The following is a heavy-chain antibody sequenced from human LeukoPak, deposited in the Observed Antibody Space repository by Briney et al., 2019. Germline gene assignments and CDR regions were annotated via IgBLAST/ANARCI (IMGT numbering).Heavy chain of an antibody. J-gene: IGHJ3*02. CDR3: ANGHRSLGAFDI. V-gene: IGHV4-59*01. CDR2: IYYSGST. CDR1: GGSISSYY. Sequence: PSETLSLTCTVSGGSISSYYWSWIRQPPGKGLEWIGYIYYSGSTNYNPSLKSRVTISVDTSKNQFSLKLSSVTAADTAVYYCANGHRSLGAFDIWGQGTMVTVSS. D-gene: IGHD2-15*01.